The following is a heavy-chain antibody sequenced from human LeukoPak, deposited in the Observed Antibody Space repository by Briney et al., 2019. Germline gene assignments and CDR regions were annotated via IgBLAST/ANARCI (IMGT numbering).Heavy chain of an antibody. CDR1: GGSISRSDSY. V-gene: IGHV4-39*01. Sequence: SETLSLTCSVSGGSISRSDSYWGWIRQPPGKGLEWIGTISYNASPYYNPSLKSRVTMSVDTSKNQFSLKLNSVTAADTAMYYCQLRFLEWLLDYWGQGTLVTVSS. D-gene: IGHD3-3*01. CDR3: QLRFLEWLLDY. J-gene: IGHJ4*02. CDR2: ISYNASP.